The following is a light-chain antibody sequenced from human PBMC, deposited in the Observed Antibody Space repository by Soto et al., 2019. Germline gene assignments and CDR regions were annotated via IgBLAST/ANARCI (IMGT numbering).Light chain of an antibody. CDR3: QQSYSTPIT. V-gene: IGKV3-20*01. Sequence: EIVLAQSSGTLSLSPEERATLSCSASQSVSSSYLSWYHQKPGQAPRLLIYGASSRATGIPDRFSGSGSGTDSTLTISRLETEDFATYYCQQSYSTPITFGQGTRLE. CDR2: GAS. CDR1: QSVSSSY. J-gene: IGKJ5*01.